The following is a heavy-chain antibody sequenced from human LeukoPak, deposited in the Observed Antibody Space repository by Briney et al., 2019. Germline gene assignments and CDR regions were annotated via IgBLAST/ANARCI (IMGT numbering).Heavy chain of an antibody. V-gene: IGHV3-30*04. J-gene: IGHJ4*02. D-gene: IGHD2-2*03. CDR1: GFTFSSYA. CDR3: ARDRGYCSSTSCYALYYFDY. Sequence: GRSLRLSCAASGFTFSSYAMHWVRQAPGKGLEWVAVISYDGSNKYYADSVKGRFTISRDSSKNTLYLQMNSLRAEDTAVYYCARDRGYCSSTSCYALYYFDYWGQGTLVTVSS. CDR2: ISYDGSNK.